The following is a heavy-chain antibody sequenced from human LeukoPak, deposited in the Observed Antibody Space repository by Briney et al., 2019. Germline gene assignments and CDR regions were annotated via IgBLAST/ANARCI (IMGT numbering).Heavy chain of an antibody. D-gene: IGHD3-22*01. J-gene: IGHJ3*02. CDR3: AREIDYYDSSGPKGAFDI. Sequence: PGGSLRLSCAASGFTFSSYAMSWVRQAPGKGLEWVSAISGSGGSTYYADSVKGRFTISRDNSKNTLYLQMNSLRAEDTAVYYCAREIDYYDSSGPKGAFDIWGQGTMVTVSS. CDR2: ISGSGGST. V-gene: IGHV3-23*01. CDR1: GFTFSSYA.